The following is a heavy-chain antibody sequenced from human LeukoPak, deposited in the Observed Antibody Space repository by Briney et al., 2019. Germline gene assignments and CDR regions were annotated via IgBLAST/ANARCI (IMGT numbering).Heavy chain of an antibody. CDR2: IYSSGST. CDR1: GDSINSGSYY. V-gene: IGHV4-39*01. Sequence: SETLSLTCTVSGDSINSGSYYWSWIRQPAGKGLEWIGSIYSSGSTYYNASLQSRVTISIETSKNQISLRLNSVTAADTAMYYCAKSGGYGLIDYWGQGTLVTVSS. J-gene: IGHJ4*02. CDR3: AKSGGYGLIDY. D-gene: IGHD1-26*01.